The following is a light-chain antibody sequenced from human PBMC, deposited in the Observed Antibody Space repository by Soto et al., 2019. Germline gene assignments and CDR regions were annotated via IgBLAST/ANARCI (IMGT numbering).Light chain of an antibody. J-gene: IGLJ2*01. CDR2: DVS. Sequence: QSALTQPRSVSGSPGQSVTISCTGTSSDVGGYDFVSWYQQHPGKVPKLMIYDVSKRPSGVPDRFSGSKSGNTASLTISGLQAEDEADYYCCSYGGTNTVRVFGGGTKLTVL. CDR1: SSDVGGYDF. V-gene: IGLV2-11*01. CDR3: CSYGGTNTVRV.